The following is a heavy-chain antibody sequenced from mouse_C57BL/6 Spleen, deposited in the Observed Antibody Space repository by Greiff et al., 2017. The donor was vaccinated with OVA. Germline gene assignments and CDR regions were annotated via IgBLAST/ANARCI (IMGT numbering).Heavy chain of an antibody. CDR2: IYPSDSET. CDR1: GYTFTSYW. V-gene: IGHV1-61*01. CDR3: ARALGLGGGYYFDY. J-gene: IGHJ2*01. D-gene: IGHD4-1*01. Sequence: VQLQQPGAELVRPGSSVKLSCKASGYTFTSYWMDWVKQRPGQGLEWIGNIYPSDSETHYNQKFKDKATLTVDKSSSTAYMQLSSLTSEDSAVYYRARALGLGGGYYFDYWGQGTTLTVSS.